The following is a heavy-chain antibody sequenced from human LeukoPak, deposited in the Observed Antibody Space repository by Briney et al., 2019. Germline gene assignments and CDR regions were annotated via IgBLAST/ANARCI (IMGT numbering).Heavy chain of an antibody. Sequence: GGSLRLSCAVSGFTFSSYAMNWVRQAPGKGLQWVSTISASGGSTYYADSVKGRFTISRDNSKNTLYRQMNGLRVEDTAMYYCAREVPDTGKAFHHWGQGTLVTVSS. CDR1: GFTFSSYA. J-gene: IGHJ4*02. D-gene: IGHD3-10*01. V-gene: IGHV3-23*01. CDR2: ISASGGST. CDR3: AREVPDTGKAFHH.